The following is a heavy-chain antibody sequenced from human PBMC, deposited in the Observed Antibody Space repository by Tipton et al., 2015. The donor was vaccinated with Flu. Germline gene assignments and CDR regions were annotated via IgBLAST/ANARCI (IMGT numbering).Heavy chain of an antibody. D-gene: IGHD3-3*01. V-gene: IGHV4-59*11. J-gene: IGHJ6*02. Sequence: LRLSCTVSGGSISSHYWNWIRQPPGKGLEWIGYIYYSGSTNYNPSLKSRVTISVDTSKNQFSLKLTSVTAADTAVYYCARVPLSGDMDVWGQGTTVTVSS. CDR1: GGSISSHY. CDR3: ARVPLSGDMDV. CDR2: IYYSGST.